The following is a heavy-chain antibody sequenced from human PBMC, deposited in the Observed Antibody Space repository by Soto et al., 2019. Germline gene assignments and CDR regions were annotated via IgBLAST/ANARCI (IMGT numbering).Heavy chain of an antibody. D-gene: IGHD1-26*01. Sequence: QVQLVESGGGVVQPGTSLRLSCAASGFTFSTYAMHWVRQAPGKGLEWVAMISKDGNDQYYADSVKVRFTVSRDNSKNTVSLQMHSLRPEDTAFYYCAKDRWEFTRYFDSWGQGTLVTVSS. V-gene: IGHV3-30*18. CDR3: AKDRWEFTRYFDS. CDR1: GFTFSTYA. CDR2: ISKDGNDQ. J-gene: IGHJ4*02.